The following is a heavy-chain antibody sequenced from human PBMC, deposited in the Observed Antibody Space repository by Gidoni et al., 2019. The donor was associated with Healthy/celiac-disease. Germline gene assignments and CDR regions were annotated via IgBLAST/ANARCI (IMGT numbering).Heavy chain of an antibody. D-gene: IGHD1-26*01. CDR3: ARWGADFPNEYYFDY. Sequence: QVQLQESGPGLVKPSETLSLHCPVSGGSISSYYWSWIRQPPGKGLEWIGYIYYSGSTNYNPSLKSRVTISVDTSKNQFSLKLSSVTAADTAVYYCARWGADFPNEYYFDYWGQGTLVTVSS. V-gene: IGHV4-59*01. CDR1: GGSISSYY. CDR2: IYYSGST. J-gene: IGHJ4*02.